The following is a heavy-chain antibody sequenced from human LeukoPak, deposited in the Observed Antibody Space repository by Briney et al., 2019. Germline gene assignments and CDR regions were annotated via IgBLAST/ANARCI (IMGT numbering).Heavy chain of an antibody. CDR3: ARDHCSGGSCYRTYYYYYGMDV. CDR1: RFTFSNFG. CDR2: ISGSGGST. J-gene: IGHJ6*02. Sequence: GGSLRLSCAASRFTFSNFGMSWVRQAPGKGLEWVSAISGSGGSTYYADSVKGRFTISRDNSKNTLYLQMNSLRAEDTAVYYCARDHCSGGSCYRTYYYYYGMDVWGQGTTVTVSS. D-gene: IGHD2-15*01. V-gene: IGHV3-23*01.